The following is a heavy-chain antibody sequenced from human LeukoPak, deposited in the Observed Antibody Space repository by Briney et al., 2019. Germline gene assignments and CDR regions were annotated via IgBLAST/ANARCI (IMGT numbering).Heavy chain of an antibody. Sequence: PSETLSLTCTVSGGSISSYYWSWIRQPAGKGLEWIGRIYTSGSTNYNPSLKSRVTISVDKSKNQFSLKLSSVTAADTAVYYCARGIEVAGVFDYWGQGTLVTVSS. V-gene: IGHV4-4*07. D-gene: IGHD6-19*01. CDR1: GGSISSYY. CDR2: IYTSGST. J-gene: IGHJ4*02. CDR3: ARGIEVAGVFDY.